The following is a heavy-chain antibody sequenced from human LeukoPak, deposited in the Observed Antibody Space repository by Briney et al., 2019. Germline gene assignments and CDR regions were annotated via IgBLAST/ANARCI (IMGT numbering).Heavy chain of an antibody. Sequence: GAPVKACCEASGYTFTSYGISWVPQAPGQGLEWMGWISAYNGNTNYAQKTQSRDTMTTATSTIAAYMELRSLISDDTAVYYCAVHEYYYDSSGYYISAPVDPWRQEPLDTVSS. CDR3: AVHEYYYDSSGYYISAPVDP. CDR2: ISAYNGNT. J-gene: IGHJ5*02. V-gene: IGHV1-18*01. D-gene: IGHD3-22*01. CDR1: GYTFTSYG.